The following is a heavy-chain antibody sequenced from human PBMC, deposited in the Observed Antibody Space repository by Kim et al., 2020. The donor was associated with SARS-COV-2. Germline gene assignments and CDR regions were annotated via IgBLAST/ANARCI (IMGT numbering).Heavy chain of an antibody. J-gene: IGHJ5*02. V-gene: IGHV3-21*01. CDR2: ISSSSSYI. CDR3: ARKTSSSGWYGVNWFDP. D-gene: IGHD6-19*01. Sequence: GGSLRLSCAASGFTFSSYSMNWVRQAPGKGLEWVSSISSSSSYIYYADSVKGRFTISRDNAKNSLYLQMNSLRAEDTAVYYCARKTSSSGWYGVNWFDPWGQGTLVTVSS. CDR1: GFTFSSYS.